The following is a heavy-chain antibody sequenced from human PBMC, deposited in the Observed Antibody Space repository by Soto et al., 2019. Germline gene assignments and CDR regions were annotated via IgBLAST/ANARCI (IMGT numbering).Heavy chain of an antibody. CDR1: GFIFNAYA. Sequence: EVQLLESGGGLVQPGGSLRLSCAASGFIFNAYAMTWVRQAPGKGLEWVSAIGGSGGNTYYAASVKGRFTNSRDNSKDTVDLEMNRLRVDDTAVYFCARVASDYINSADHWGQGILVTVSS. J-gene: IGHJ4*02. V-gene: IGHV3-23*01. CDR3: ARVASDYINSADH. CDR2: IGGSGGNT. D-gene: IGHD4-4*01.